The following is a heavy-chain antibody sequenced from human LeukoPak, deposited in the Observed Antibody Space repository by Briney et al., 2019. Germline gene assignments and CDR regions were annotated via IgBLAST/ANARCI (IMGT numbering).Heavy chain of an antibody. D-gene: IGHD3-22*01. V-gene: IGHV4-31*03. CDR3: ARYDSSAIKGNFDY. CDR1: GGSISSGGYY. J-gene: IGHJ4*02. Sequence: SETLSLTCTVSGGSISSGGYYWSWIRQHPGKGLEWIGYIYFSGTTYYNPSLESRVTISVDTSQNRFSLKLSSVAAADTAVYYCARYDSSAIKGNFDYWGQGTLVTVSS. CDR2: IYFSGTT.